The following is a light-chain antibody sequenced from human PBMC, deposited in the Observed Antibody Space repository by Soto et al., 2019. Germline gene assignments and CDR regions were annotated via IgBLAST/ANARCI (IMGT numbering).Light chain of an antibody. CDR1: RSDVGGYNY. Sequence: QSVLTQPRSVSGSPGQSVTISCTGTRSDVGGYNYVSWYQQHPGKAPKVMIYDVSERPSGVPDRFSGSKSGNTASLTISGLQAEDEADYYCCSYAGSPRYVFGTGTQLTVL. J-gene: IGLJ1*01. CDR3: CSYAGSPRYV. V-gene: IGLV2-11*01. CDR2: DVS.